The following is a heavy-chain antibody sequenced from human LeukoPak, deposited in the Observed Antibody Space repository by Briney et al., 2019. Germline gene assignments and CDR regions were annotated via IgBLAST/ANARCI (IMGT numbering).Heavy chain of an antibody. V-gene: IGHV3-66*01. CDR1: GFTVSSNY. Sequence: GGSLRLSCAASGFTVSSNYMSWVRQAPGKGLEWVSVIHSGGSTYYADSVKGRFTISRDNSKNTLYLQMNSLRAEDTAVYYCAKSNLWDGDLYDSYDVWGQGTMVTVSS. CDR3: AKSNLWDGDLYDSYDV. J-gene: IGHJ3*01. CDR2: IHSGGST. D-gene: IGHD3-10*01.